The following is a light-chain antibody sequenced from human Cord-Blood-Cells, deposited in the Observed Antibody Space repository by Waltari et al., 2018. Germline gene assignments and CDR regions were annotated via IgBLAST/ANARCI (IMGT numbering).Light chain of an antibody. J-gene: IGLJ1*01. V-gene: IGLV2-11*01. CDR1: SSHVGGNNY. CDR3: CSYAGSYTYV. Sequence: QSALTQPRSVYGSPGQPVTISCTGTSSHVGGNNYVSWYKQHHGKAAKLMIYDVSKRPSGVPARFAGSKSGNTASLTISGLQAEDEADYYCCSYAGSYTYVFGTGTKVTVL. CDR2: DVS.